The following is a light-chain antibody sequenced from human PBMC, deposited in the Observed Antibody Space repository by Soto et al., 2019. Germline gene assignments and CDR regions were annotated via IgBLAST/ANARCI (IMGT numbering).Light chain of an antibody. V-gene: IGLV1-51*01. CDR3: GTWDSSLSAGV. CDR1: SSNIGNNF. Sequence: QSVLTQPPSVSAAPGQNVSISCSGSSSNIGNNFVSWYQHLPGTAPTLVIFDNIKRPSGIPDRFSGSKSGTSGTLGITGLQTADEAYYYCGTWDSSLSAGVFGTGTKLTVL. J-gene: IGLJ1*01. CDR2: DNI.